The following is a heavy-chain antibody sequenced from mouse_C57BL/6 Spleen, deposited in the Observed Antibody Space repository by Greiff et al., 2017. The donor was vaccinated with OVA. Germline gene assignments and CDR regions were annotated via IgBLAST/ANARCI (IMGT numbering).Heavy chain of an antibody. J-gene: IGHJ2*01. CDR2: IDPSDSYT. CDR3: ARVESPHYYGSSSFDY. CDR1: GYTFTSYW. V-gene: IGHV1-69*01. D-gene: IGHD1-1*01. Sequence: QVQLQQSGAELVMPGASVKLSCKASGYTFTSYWMHWVKQRPGQGLEWIGEIDPSDSYTNYNQKFKGKSTLTVDKSSSTAYMQLSSLTSEDSAVYYCARVESPHYYGSSSFDYWGQGTTLTVSS.